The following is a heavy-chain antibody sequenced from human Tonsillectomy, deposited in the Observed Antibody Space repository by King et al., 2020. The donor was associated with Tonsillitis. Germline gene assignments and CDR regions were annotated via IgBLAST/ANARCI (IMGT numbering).Heavy chain of an antibody. V-gene: IGHV1-69*06. CDR3: ARGQAHCGGDCYSRSYWYFDL. Sequence: VQLVESGAEVKKPGSSVKVSCKASGGTFSSYAISWVRQAPGQGLEWMGGIIPIFGTANYAQKFQGRVTITADKSTSTAYMELISLRSEDTAVYYCARGQAHCGGDCYSRSYWYFDLWGRGTLVTVSS. CDR2: IIPIFGTA. CDR1: GGTFSSYA. J-gene: IGHJ2*01. D-gene: IGHD2-21*02.